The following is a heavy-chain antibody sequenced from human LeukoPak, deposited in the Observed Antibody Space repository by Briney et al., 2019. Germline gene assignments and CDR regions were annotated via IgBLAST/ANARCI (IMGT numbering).Heavy chain of an antibody. Sequence: PGGFLRLSCAASGFTFSSYWMHWVRQAPGKGLLWVSRINTDGGSTNFADSVRGRFTISRDNAKNTLYLQMNSLRAEDTAVYYCTRDLSGTYYGRFDYWGQGALVTVSS. CDR3: TRDLSGTYYGRFDY. D-gene: IGHD1-26*01. CDR2: INTDGGST. CDR1: GFTFSSYW. V-gene: IGHV3-74*01. J-gene: IGHJ4*02.